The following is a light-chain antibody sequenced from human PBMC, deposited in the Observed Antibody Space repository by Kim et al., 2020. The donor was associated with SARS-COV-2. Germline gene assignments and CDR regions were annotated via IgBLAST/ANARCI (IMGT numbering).Light chain of an antibody. CDR1: QGVNTY. J-gene: IGKJ4*01. CDR3: QQYYTYTLT. V-gene: IGKV1-8*01. Sequence: ASTGERVTITCRASQGVNTYLAWYQQKPGKAPRLLFHASSTLHSGVPPRFAGSGAGTDFTLTIDSLQSEDFATYYGQQYYTYTLTFGGGTKVYIK. CDR2: ASS.